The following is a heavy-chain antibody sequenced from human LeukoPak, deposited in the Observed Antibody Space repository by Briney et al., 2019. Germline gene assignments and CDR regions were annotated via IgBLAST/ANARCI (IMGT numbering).Heavy chain of an antibody. CDR2: IYYSGST. CDR1: GGSISSYY. Sequence: SETLSLTCTVSGGSISSYYWSWIRQPPGNGLEWIGYIYYSGSTNYNPSLKSRVTISVDTSKNQFSLKLSSVTAADTAVYYCASGGYCSSTSCYKYAFDIWGQGTMVTVSS. D-gene: IGHD2-2*02. J-gene: IGHJ3*02. V-gene: IGHV4-59*01. CDR3: ASGGYCSSTSCYKYAFDI.